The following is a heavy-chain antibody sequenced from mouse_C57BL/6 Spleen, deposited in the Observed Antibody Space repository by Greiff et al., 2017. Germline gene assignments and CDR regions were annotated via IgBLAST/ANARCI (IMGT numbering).Heavy chain of an antibody. J-gene: IGHJ1*03. V-gene: IGHV1-53*01. CDR3: ARRGYFDV. Sequence: VQLQQSGAELMKPGASVKLSCKATGYTFTGYWIEWVKQRPGHGLEWIGNINPSNGGTNYNEKFKSKATLTVDKSSSTAYMQLSSLTSEDSAVYYCARRGYFDVWGTGTTVTVSS. CDR2: INPSNGGT. CDR1: GYTFTGYW.